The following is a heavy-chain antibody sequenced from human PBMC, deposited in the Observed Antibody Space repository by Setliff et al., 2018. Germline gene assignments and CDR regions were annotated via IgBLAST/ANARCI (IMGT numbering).Heavy chain of an antibody. CDR2: ISGYNGNT. CDR1: GYTFISYG. V-gene: IGHV1-18*01. D-gene: IGHD3-10*01. J-gene: IGHJ3*02. CDR3: ARDRPPRGDGYHFDI. Sequence: ASVKVSCKTSGYTFISYGISWVRQAPGQGLEWMGWISGYNGNTDYAQNFQGRVTMTTDTSTSTAYMELSSLRSEDTAVYYCARDRPPRGDGYHFDIWGQGTMVTVSS.